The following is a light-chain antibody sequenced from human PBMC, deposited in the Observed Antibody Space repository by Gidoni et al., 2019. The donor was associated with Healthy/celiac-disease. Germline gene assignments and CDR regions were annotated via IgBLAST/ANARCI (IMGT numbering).Light chain of an antibody. CDR1: QGISSY. CDR2: GAS. V-gene: IGKV1-9*01. J-gene: IGKJ3*01. Sequence: DIQLTQSPSFLSASIGDRVTITCRASQGISSYLAWYQQKPRQAPKLPISGASTLQSGVSSRFSGSGSGTEFTLTISSLQPEDFATYYCQQISGYPITFGPGTKVEIK. CDR3: QQISGYPIT.